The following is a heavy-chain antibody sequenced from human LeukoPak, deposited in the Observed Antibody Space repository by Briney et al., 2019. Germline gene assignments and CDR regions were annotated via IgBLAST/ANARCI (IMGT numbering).Heavy chain of an antibody. CDR3: ARQQVRGVIFGDFDY. CDR2: IHYSGRT. CDR1: YGSISSYY. J-gene: IGHJ4*02. V-gene: IGHV4-59*01. D-gene: IGHD3-10*01. Sequence: PSETLSLTCTVSYGSISSYYWSWLRPPPGKGLEGIGWIHYSGRTNHNPSLKSRVTISVDTSKNQFSLKLSSMTAADTAVYYCARQQVRGVIFGDFDYWGQGTLVTVSS.